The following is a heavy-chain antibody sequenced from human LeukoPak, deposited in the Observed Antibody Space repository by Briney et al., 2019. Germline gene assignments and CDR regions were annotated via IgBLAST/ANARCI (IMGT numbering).Heavy chain of an antibody. V-gene: IGHV4-59*12. CDR1: GGSISSYY. Sequence: SETLSLTCTVSGGSISSYYWSWIWQPPGKGLEWIGYIYYSGSTNYNPSLKSRVTISVDTSKNQFSLKLSSVTAADTAVYYCARGRPGGSTYYYGSGSYYNYRVARYYYYMDVWGKGTTVAVSS. CDR3: ARGRPGGSTYYYGSGSYYNYRVARYYYYMDV. CDR2: IYYSGST. J-gene: IGHJ6*03. D-gene: IGHD3-10*01.